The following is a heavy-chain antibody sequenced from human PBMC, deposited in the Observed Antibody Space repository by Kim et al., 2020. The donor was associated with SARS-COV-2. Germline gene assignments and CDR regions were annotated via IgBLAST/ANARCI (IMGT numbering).Heavy chain of an antibody. J-gene: IGHJ6*02. CDR2: INHSGSN. CDR1: GGSFSGYY. V-gene: IGHV4-34*01. Sequence: SETLSLTCAVYGGSFSGYYWSWIRQPPGKGLEWIGEINHSGSNNYNPSLKSRVTISVDTSKNQFSLKLSSVTAADTAVYYCARGRGSSSWRNYYGMDVWGQGTTVTVSS. CDR3: ARGRGSSSWRNYYGMDV. D-gene: IGHD6-13*01.